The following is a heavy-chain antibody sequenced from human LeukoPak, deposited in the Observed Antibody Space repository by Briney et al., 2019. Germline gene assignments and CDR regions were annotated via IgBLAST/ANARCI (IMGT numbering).Heavy chain of an antibody. CDR1: GFSFTAYS. V-gene: IGHV3-48*01. CDR2: IGHSGAI. J-gene: IGHJ4*02. CDR3: ARRFDS. Sequence: GRSLRPSCAASGFSFTAYSMNSVRQAPGRGLEWISYIGHSGAIHYADSVRGQFPFSRDTAKNSLYLQMNGRRVEDTAVYCCARRFDSWGQGTLVTVSS.